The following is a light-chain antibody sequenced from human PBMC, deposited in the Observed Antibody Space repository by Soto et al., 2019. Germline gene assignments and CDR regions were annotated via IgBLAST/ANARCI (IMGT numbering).Light chain of an antibody. J-gene: IGKJ1*01. CDR3: QQYGSSPWT. V-gene: IGKV3-20*01. Sequence: DTVLTQSPGTLSLSPGERATLSCRASQSVGNSYLAWYQQIPGQAPRLLIYGASSRATGIPDRFSGSESGTDFTLTISRLEPEDFAVYYCQQYGSSPWTFGQGTKVELK. CDR2: GAS. CDR1: QSVGNSY.